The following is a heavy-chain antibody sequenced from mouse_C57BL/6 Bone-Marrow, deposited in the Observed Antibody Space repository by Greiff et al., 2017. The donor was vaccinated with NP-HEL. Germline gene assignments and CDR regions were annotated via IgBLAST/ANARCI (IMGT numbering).Heavy chain of an antibody. CDR1: GFTFSSYA. Sequence: EVKLVESGEGLVKPGGSLKLSCAASGFTFSSYAMSWVRQTPEKRLEWVAYISSGGDYIYYADTVKGRFTISRDNARNTLYLQMSSLKSEDTAMYYCTRVPSITTVVATDYAMDYWGQGTSVTVSS. D-gene: IGHD1-1*01. CDR3: TRVPSITTVVATDYAMDY. J-gene: IGHJ4*01. CDR2: ISSGGDYI. V-gene: IGHV5-9-1*02.